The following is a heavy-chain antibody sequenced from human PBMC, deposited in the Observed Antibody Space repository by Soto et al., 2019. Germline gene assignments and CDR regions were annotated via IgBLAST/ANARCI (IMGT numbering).Heavy chain of an antibody. D-gene: IGHD6-19*01. CDR1: GYTFNAFY. J-gene: IGHJ5*02. CDR3: ARTSLWAVAGTWSSWFDP. CDR2: INPSGDGT. Sequence: ASVKVSCKAFGYTFNAFYMHWVRQAPGQGLEWMGVINPSGDGTSYAQKFQGRVTMTRDTSTSTVYMELSSLRSEDTAVYYCARTSLWAVAGTWSSWFDPWGQGALVTVSS. V-gene: IGHV1-46*02.